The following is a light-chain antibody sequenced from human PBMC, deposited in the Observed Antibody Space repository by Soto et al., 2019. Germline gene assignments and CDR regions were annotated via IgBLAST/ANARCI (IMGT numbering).Light chain of an antibody. CDR3: QQYGTSEII. CDR2: DTS. Sequence: FVWTQSPGSLSFSPWERATLSWRSSQSLANSFIAWYQQKPGQAPRLLIYDTSSRASGIPDRFSGSGSGTDFTLTISRLETEDFAVFYCQQYGTSEIIFGQGTRLEIK. V-gene: IGKV3-20*01. CDR1: QSLANSF. J-gene: IGKJ5*01.